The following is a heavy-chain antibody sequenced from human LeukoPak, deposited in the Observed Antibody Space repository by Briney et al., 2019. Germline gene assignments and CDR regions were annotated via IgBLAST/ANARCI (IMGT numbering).Heavy chain of an antibody. CDR2: IYNSGST. D-gene: IGHD1-14*01. CDR3: ARRSNPPGRIDH. CDR1: GFTVGSNY. Sequence: PGGSLRLSCAASGFTVGSNYMIWVRQAPGKGLEWVSVIYNSGSTYYADSVKGRFTISRDNSKNTMYLQMNSLKGEDTAVYYCARRSNPPGRIDHWGQGTLVTVSS. J-gene: IGHJ4*02. V-gene: IGHV3-66*04.